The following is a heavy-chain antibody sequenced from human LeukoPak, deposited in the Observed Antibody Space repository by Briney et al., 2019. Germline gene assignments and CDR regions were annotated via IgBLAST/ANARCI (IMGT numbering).Heavy chain of an antibody. D-gene: IGHD3-10*01. J-gene: IGHJ4*02. Sequence: GGSLRLSCAASGFTFSSYGMHWVRQAPGKGLEWVAVISYDESNKYYADSVKGRFTISRDNSKNTLYLQMNSLRAEDTAVYYCASTDYYGSGSYSIWGQGILVTVSS. CDR2: ISYDESNK. CDR1: GFTFSSYG. V-gene: IGHV3-30*03. CDR3: ASTDYYGSGSYSI.